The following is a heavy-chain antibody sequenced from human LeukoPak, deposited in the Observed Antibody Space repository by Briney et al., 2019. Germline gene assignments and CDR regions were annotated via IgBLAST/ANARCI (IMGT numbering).Heavy chain of an antibody. CDR3: ARGYYYDSSGYPDY. D-gene: IGHD3-22*01. CDR2: ISYDGSNK. J-gene: IGHJ4*02. Sequence: GGSLRLSCAASGFTFSSYGMHWVRQVPGKGLEWVAVISYDGSNKYYADSVKGRFTISRDNSKNTLYLQMNGLRAEDTAVYYCARGYYYDSSGYPDYWGQGTLVTVSS. CDR1: GFTFSSYG. V-gene: IGHV3-30*03.